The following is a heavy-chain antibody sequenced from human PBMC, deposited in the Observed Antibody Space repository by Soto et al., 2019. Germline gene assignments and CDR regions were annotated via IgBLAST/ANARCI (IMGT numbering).Heavy chain of an antibody. V-gene: IGHV4-61*01. CDR2: IYYSGST. D-gene: IGHD3-10*01. J-gene: IGHJ4*02. Sequence: PSETLSLTCTVSGFSVSSGSYYWIWIRQPPGKGLECIGYIYYSGSTNYNPSLKSRVTISVDTSKNQFSLKLSSVTAADTAVYYCAMYSKGDPGSYYDYWGQGTLVTVSA. CDR1: GFSVSSGSYY. CDR3: AMYSKGDPGSYYDY.